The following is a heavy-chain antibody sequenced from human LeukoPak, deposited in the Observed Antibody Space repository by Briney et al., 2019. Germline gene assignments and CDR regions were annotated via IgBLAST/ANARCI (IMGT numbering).Heavy chain of an antibody. Sequence: PGGSLRLSCAASGFTFSSYAMHWVRQAPGKGLEWVAVISYDGSNKYYADSVKGRFTISRDNSKNTLYLQMNSLRAEDTAVYYCAREGFTLSQYGSGSYLVGAFDIWGQGTMVTVSS. CDR2: ISYDGSNK. V-gene: IGHV3-30-3*01. CDR3: AREGFTLSQYGSGSYLVGAFDI. CDR1: GFTFSSYA. D-gene: IGHD3-10*01. J-gene: IGHJ3*02.